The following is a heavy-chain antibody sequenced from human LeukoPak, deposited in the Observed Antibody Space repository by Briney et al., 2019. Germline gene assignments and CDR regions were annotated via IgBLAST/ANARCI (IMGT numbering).Heavy chain of an antibody. D-gene: IGHD3-16*01. CDR3: ARETSQKGAHYLDV. J-gene: IGHJ6*03. V-gene: IGHV4-59*01. CDR2: IYYSGST. Sequence: SETLSLTCTVSGDSISSYYWSWIRHPPGKGLEWIGYIYYSGSTNYNPSLKSRVTISVDTSKNQFSLKLRSVTAADTAVYYCARETSQKGAHYLDVWGKGTTVTISS. CDR1: GDSISSYY.